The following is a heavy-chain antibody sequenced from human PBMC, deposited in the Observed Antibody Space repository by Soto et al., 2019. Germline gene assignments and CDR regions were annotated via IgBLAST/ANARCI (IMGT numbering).Heavy chain of an antibody. CDR2: IYPGDSDT. CDR1: GDNFTSYW. CDR3: ARRYDYVWGSYRSPGAFDI. J-gene: IGHJ3*02. Sequence: VQFKKISNRGAGDNFTSYWSGWVRQKNGKGLEWMGIIYPGDSDTRYSPSFQGQVTISADKSISTAYLQWSSLKASDTAMYYCARRYDYVWGSYRSPGAFDIWGQGTMVHRLL. D-gene: IGHD3-16*02. V-gene: IGHV5-51*01.